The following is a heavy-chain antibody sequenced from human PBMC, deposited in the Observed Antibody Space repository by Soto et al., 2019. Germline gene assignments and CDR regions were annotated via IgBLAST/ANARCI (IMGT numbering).Heavy chain of an antibody. CDR1: EYTFTSYW. V-gene: IGHV5-51*01. CDR3: ARGKDYSGSSGFDP. D-gene: IGHD3-10*01. J-gene: IGHJ5*02. Sequence: GESLKISCKVSEYTFTSYWIAWVRQMPGKGLEWMGIIYPGDSDTRYSPSFQGQVTISADKSISTAYLQWSSLKASDTAMYYCARGKDYSGSSGFDPWGQGTLVTVSS. CDR2: IYPGDSDT.